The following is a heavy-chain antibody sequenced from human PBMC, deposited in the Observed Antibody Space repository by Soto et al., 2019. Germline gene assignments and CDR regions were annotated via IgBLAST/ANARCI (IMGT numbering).Heavy chain of an antibody. J-gene: IGHJ4*02. CDR3: ERGGRTMIIYYFDY. CDR2: ISYDGSNK. D-gene: IGHD3-22*01. V-gene: IGHV3-30-3*01. Sequence: PGGSLRLSCAASGFTFSSYAMHWVRQAPGKGLEWVAVISYDGSNKYYADSVKGRFTISRDNSKNTLYLQMNSLRAEATGVYYSERGGRTMIIYYFDYWGKGTLVTVSS. CDR1: GFTFSSYA.